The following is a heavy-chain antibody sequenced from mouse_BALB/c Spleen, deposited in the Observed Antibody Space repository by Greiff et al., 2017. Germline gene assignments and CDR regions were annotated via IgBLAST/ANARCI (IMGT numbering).Heavy chain of an antibody. D-gene: IGHD1-1*01. Sequence: EVHLVESGGGLVKPGGSLKLSCAASGFTFSSYAMSWVRQTPEKRLEWVASISSGGSTYYPDSVKGRFTISRDNARNILYLQMSSLRSEDTAMYYCARGLLRDWYFDVWGAGTTVTVSS. CDR2: ISSGGST. CDR1: GFTFSSYA. CDR3: ARGLLRDWYFDV. J-gene: IGHJ1*01. V-gene: IGHV5-6-5*01.